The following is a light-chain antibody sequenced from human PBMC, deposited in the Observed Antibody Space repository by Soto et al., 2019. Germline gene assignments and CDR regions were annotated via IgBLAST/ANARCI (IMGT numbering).Light chain of an antibody. V-gene: IGKV1-5*01. CDR2: DAS. J-gene: IGKJ1*01. Sequence: DIQMTQSTSSMSASVGEGVTITCRASQSISSWLAWYQQKPGKAPKVLIHDASSLESGVPSRFSGSGSGTDFTLSISSLQPDDFATYHCQQYKSYPWTFGQGTKVDIK. CDR3: QQYKSYPWT. CDR1: QSISSW.